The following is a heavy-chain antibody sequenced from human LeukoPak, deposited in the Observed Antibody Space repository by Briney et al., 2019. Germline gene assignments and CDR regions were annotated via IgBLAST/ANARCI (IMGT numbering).Heavy chain of an antibody. CDR1: GGSISSYY. CDR3: ARGAYGSGTALFRYNWFDP. V-gene: IGHV4-59*01. Sequence: SETLSLTCIVSGGSISSYYWSWIRQPPGKGLEWIGYIYYSGSTNYNPSLKSRVTISVDTSKNQFSLKLSSVTAADTAVYYCARGAYGSGTALFRYNWFDPWGQGTLVTVSS. CDR2: IYYSGST. D-gene: IGHD3-10*01. J-gene: IGHJ5*02.